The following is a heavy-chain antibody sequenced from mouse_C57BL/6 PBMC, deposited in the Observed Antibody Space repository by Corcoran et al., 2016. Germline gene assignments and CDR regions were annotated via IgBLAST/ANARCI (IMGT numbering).Heavy chain of an antibody. J-gene: IGHJ1*03. CDR3: ATYGSSYVGYFDV. V-gene: IGHV1-26*01. CDR1: GYTFTDYY. D-gene: IGHD1-1*01. CDR2: INPNNGGT. Sequence: EVQLQQSGPELVKPGASVKISCKASGYTFTDYYMNWVKQSHGKSLEWIGDINPNNGGTSYNQKFKGKATLTVDKSSSTAYMELRSLTSEDSAVYYCATYGSSYVGYFDVWGTGTTVTVSS.